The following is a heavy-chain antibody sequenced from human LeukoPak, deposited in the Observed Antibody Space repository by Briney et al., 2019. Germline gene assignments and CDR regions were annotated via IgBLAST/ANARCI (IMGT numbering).Heavy chain of an antibody. CDR1: GYSFTNSW. CDR3: ARLVTSSSSSYFDY. J-gene: IGHJ4*02. D-gene: IGHD6-6*01. Sequence: GESLKVSCKGSGYSFTNSWIGWVRQMPGKGLEWMAIIYPGDSDTRYSPSFQGQVTLSADKSISAAYLQWSSLKASDTAMYYCARLVTSSSSSYFDYWGQGTLVTASS. CDR2: IYPGDSDT. V-gene: IGHV5-51*01.